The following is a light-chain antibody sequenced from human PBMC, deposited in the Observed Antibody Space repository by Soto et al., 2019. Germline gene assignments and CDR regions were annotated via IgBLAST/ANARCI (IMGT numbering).Light chain of an antibody. V-gene: IGLV9-49*01. CDR3: GADHGSGSNVV. CDR1: SGYSNYK. CDR2: VGTGGIVG. J-gene: IGLJ2*01. Sequence: QPVLTQPPSASASLEASVTLTCTLSSGYSNYKVDWYQQRPGKGPRFVMRVGTGGIVGSKGDGIPDRFSVLGSGLNRYLTIKNIQEEDESDYHCGADHGSGSNVVFGGGTKLTVL.